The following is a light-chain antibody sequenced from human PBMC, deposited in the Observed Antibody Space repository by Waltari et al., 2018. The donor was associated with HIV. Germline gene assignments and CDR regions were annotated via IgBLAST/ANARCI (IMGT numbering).Light chain of an antibody. CDR2: GAS. V-gene: IGKV3-20*01. J-gene: IGKJ2*01. Sequence: EVVLTQSPGTLSLSPGERATLSCRASQTIRSTYLAWYQQKPGQAPSLLIYGASSRATGIPDRFSGSGSGTDFTLTISRLEPEDFAVYYCQQYGTSPPYTFGQGTKVEIK. CDR1: QTIRSTY. CDR3: QQYGTSPPYT.